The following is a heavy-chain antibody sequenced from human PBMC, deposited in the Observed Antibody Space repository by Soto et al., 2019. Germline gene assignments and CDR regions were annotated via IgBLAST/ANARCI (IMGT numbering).Heavy chain of an antibody. J-gene: IGHJ4*02. Sequence: SLKVSCNASGYRFLSCGISWVRQAPGQGLEWMGWISAYNGNTEYAQKLQGRVTMTTDTSTSTAYMELRSLRSDDTAVYYCARDRSILTGYQPKYYFDYWGQGTLVIVSS. CDR3: ARDRSILTGYQPKYYFDY. CDR2: ISAYNGNT. D-gene: IGHD3-9*01. CDR1: GYRFLSCG. V-gene: IGHV1-18*01.